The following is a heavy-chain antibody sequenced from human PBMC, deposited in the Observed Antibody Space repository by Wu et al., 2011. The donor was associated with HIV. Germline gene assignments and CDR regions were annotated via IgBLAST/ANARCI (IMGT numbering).Heavy chain of an antibody. J-gene: IGHJ4*02. CDR1: GYTFTGYY. V-gene: IGHV1-2*02. Sequence: QVQLVQSGAEVKKPGASVKVSCKASGYTFTGYYMHWVRQAPGQGLEWMGWINPNSGGTNYAQKFQGRVTMTRDTSISTAYMELSRLRSDDTAVYYCARKGSGPRYDSPLSATNLDYWGQGTLVTSPQ. D-gene: IGHD1-26*01. CDR3: ARKGSGPRYDSPLSATNLDY. CDR2: INPNSGGT.